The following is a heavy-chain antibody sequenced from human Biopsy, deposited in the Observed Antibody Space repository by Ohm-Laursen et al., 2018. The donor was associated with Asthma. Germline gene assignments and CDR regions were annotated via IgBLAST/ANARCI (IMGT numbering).Heavy chain of an antibody. V-gene: IGHV3-7*01. CDR2: IKHDGTEK. D-gene: IGHD3-3*02. J-gene: IGHJ1*01. Sequence: SLRLSCAASGFTFGDYWVSWVRQVPGKGLEWVANIKHDGTEKNHVDSLKGRFTIPRDNAKNSLYLQMNSLRAEDTAVYYCARTFHFWSPYHAEHYQLWGQGTLVTVPS. CDR1: GFTFGDYW. CDR3: ARTFHFWSPYHAEHYQL.